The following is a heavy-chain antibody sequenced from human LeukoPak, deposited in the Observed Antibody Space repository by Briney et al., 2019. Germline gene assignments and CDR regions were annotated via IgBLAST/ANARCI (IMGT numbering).Heavy chain of an antibody. CDR3: ARYSGSRWYGDLYYYYYMDV. D-gene: IGHD6-13*01. CDR2: ISHGGSA. Sequence: SETLSLTCTLSGGSISSYYWSWIRQPPAKGLEWIGYISHGGSAHYNPSLKSRVTMSIDTSKNHFSLRLTSVTAADTAMYYCARYSGSRWYGDLYYYYYMDVWGKGTTVTVSS. V-gene: IGHV4-59*01. J-gene: IGHJ6*03. CDR1: GGSISSYY.